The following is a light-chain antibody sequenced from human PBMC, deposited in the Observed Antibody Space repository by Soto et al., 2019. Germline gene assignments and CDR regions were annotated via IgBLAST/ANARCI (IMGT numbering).Light chain of an antibody. J-gene: IGKJ5*01. CDR1: QSIRSY. CDR2: AAS. Sequence: DIQMTQSPSSLSASVGDRVTITCRASQSIRSYLNWYQQKPGEAPNLLIYAASSLQTGVPSRFSGSGSGADFTLTISSLQPEDFASYYCQQSYSTPTFGQGTRLEIK. V-gene: IGKV1-39*01. CDR3: QQSYSTPT.